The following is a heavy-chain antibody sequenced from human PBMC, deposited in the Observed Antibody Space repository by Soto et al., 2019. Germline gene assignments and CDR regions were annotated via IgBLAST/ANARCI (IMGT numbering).Heavy chain of an antibody. CDR1: WFSLSNARMG. Sequence: QVTLKESGPVLVKPTETLTLTCTVSWFSLSNARMGVSWIRPPPGKALEWLAHIFSNDEKSYSTSLKSRLTISKDTSKSQVVLTMTNMDPVDTATYYCARIQYGDALDYWGQGTLVTVSS. CDR2: IFSNDEK. CDR3: ARIQYGDALDY. V-gene: IGHV2-26*01. J-gene: IGHJ4*02. D-gene: IGHD4-17*01.